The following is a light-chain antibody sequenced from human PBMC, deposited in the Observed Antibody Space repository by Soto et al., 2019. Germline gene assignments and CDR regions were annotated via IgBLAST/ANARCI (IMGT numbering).Light chain of an antibody. CDR3: QQYGSSTWT. CDR2: DAS. CDR1: QSVGSDF. V-gene: IGKV3-20*01. Sequence: EIVLTQSPGTLSLSPGERATLYCRASQSVGSDFLAWYQQRPGQPPRILIFDASGRATGIPARFSGSGSGTDFTLTISRLEPEDFAVYYCQQYGSSTWTFGQGTKVDIK. J-gene: IGKJ1*01.